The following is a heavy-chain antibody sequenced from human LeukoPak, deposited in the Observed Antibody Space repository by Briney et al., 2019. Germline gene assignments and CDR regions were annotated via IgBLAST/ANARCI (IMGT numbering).Heavy chain of an antibody. J-gene: IGHJ4*02. CDR3: ARAATMVRGVITFDY. Sequence: SVKVSCKASGGTFGSYAISWVRQAPGQGLEWMGGIIPIFGTANYAQKFQGRVTITADESTSTAYMELSSLRSEDTAVYYCARAATMVRGVITFDYWGQGTLVTVSS. CDR2: IIPIFGTA. D-gene: IGHD3-10*01. CDR1: GGTFGSYA. V-gene: IGHV1-69*13.